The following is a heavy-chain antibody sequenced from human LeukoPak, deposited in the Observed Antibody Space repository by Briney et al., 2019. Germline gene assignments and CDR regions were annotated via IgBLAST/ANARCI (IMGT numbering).Heavy chain of an antibody. D-gene: IGHD2-15*01. J-gene: IGHJ5*02. CDR3: AREEVQDCSGGSCYWFDP. CDR2: IYYSGST. Sequence: SETLSLTCTVSGGSISSYHWSWIRQPPGKGLEWIGHIYYSGSTNYNPSLKSRVTISVDKSKNQFSLKLSSVTAADTAVYYCAREEVQDCSGGSCYWFDPWGQGTLVTVSS. CDR1: GGSISSYH. V-gene: IGHV4-59*12.